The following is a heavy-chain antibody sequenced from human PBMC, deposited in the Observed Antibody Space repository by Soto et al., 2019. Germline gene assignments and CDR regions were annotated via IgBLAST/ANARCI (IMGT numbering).Heavy chain of an antibody. D-gene: IGHD2-15*01. Sequence: PSETLSLTCAVSGGSISNSRYYWAWIRQPPGKGLEWIGSIYHTGNTYYNPSLRSRVTISVDTSKNQFSLKLSSMTGADTAVYYCATRPPQIVVTLLPFPSWGQGTPVTVSS. V-gene: IGHV4-39*07. CDR2: IYHTGNT. CDR3: ATRPPQIVVTLLPFPS. CDR1: GGSISNSRYY. J-gene: IGHJ5*02.